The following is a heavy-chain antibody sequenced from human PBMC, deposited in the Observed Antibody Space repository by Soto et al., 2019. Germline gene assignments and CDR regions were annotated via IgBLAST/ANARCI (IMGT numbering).Heavy chain of an antibody. V-gene: IGHV5-51*01. Sequence: GESLKISCKGSGYSFTSYWIAWVRQMPGKGLEWMGIIYPGDSDTRYSPSFQGQVTISADKSISTAYLQWSSLKASDTAIYYCARPAEGYTSGWYYWGQGTLVTVSS. CDR3: ARPAEGYTSGWYY. D-gene: IGHD6-19*01. CDR2: IYPGDSDT. J-gene: IGHJ4*01. CDR1: GYSFTSYW.